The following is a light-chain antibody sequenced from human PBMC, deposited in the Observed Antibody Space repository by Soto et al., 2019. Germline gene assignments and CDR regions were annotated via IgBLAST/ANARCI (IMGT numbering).Light chain of an antibody. J-gene: IGKJ2*03. V-gene: IGKV1-5*03. Sequence: DIQMTQSPSTLSASVGDRVTITCRASQSISSWLAWYQQKPGEAPKLLIYRASILESEVPSRFSGSGSGTEFTLTISSLQPDDFATYYCQRYNWYPYSFGQGTKLEIK. CDR3: QRYNWYPYS. CDR2: RAS. CDR1: QSISSW.